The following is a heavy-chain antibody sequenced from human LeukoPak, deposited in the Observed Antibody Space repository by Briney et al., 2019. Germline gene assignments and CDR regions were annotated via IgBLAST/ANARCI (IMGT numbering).Heavy chain of an antibody. Sequence: GESLKISCKGSGYSFTSYWIGWVRQMPGKGLEWMGIIYPGDSDTRYSPSFQGQVTISADKSISTAYLQWSSLKASDTAMYYCARHPPPYCSGGSCYPSFDYWGQGTLVTVSS. D-gene: IGHD2-15*01. V-gene: IGHV5-51*01. CDR2: IYPGDSDT. CDR3: ARHPPPYCSGGSCYPSFDY. CDR1: GYSFTSYW. J-gene: IGHJ4*02.